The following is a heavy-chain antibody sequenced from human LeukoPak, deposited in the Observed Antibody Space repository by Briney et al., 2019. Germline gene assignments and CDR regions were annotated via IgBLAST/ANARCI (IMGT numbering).Heavy chain of an antibody. CDR3: ARGRRQWLVSFDY. D-gene: IGHD6-19*01. CDR1: GYTFTSYG. J-gene: IGHJ4*02. V-gene: IGHV1-8*02. CDR2: MNPNSGNT. Sequence: ASVKVSCKASGYTFTSYGINWVRQATGQGLEWMGWMNPNSGNTGYAQKFQGRVTMTRNTSISTAYMELSSLRSEDTAVYYCARGRRQWLVSFDYWGQGTLVTVSS.